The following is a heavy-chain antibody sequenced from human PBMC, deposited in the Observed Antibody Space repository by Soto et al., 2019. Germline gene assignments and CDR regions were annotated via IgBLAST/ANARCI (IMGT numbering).Heavy chain of an antibody. D-gene: IGHD5-18*01. CDR1: GFTFSSYG. CDR3: ARGPWDTALVTSDYYYGLDV. V-gene: IGHV3-33*01. CDR2: IWYDGSNK. Sequence: PGGSLRLSCAASGFTFSSYGMHWVRQAPGKGLEWVAVIWYDGSNKYYVDSVKGRFTISRDNSKNTLYLQMNSLRAEDTAVYYCARGPWDTALVTSDYYYGLDVWGQGNTVTVSS. J-gene: IGHJ6*02.